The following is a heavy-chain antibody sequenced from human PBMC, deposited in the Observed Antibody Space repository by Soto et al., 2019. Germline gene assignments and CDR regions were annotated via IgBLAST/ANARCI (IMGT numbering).Heavy chain of an antibody. D-gene: IGHD2-2*01. CDR1: GYTFTGYY. CDR2: INPNSGGT. Sequence: ASVKVSCKASGYTFTGYYMHWVRQAPGQGLEWMGWINPNSGGTNYAQKFQGRVTMTRDTSISTAYMELSRLRSDDTAVYYCARDKCSSNSCYVFDYWGQGTLVTVSS. CDR3: ARDKCSSNSCYVFDY. J-gene: IGHJ4*02. V-gene: IGHV1-2*02.